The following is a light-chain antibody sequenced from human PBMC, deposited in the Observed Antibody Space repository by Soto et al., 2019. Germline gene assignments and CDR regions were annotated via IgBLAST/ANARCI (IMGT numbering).Light chain of an antibody. Sequence: EIVLTQSPATLSLSPGERATLSCRASPTARSYLAWYQQKPGQAPRLLIYDASNRATGVPARFSGSGSETDFSLTISSLEPEDFAVYYCQQRSNWPLTFGGGTKVDIK. J-gene: IGKJ4*01. CDR3: QQRSNWPLT. CDR2: DAS. V-gene: IGKV3-11*01. CDR1: PTARSY.